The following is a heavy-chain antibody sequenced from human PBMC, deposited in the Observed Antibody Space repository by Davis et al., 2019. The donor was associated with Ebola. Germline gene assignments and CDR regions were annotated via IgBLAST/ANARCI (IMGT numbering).Heavy chain of an antibody. Sequence: GESLKISCASAEFTVSRNYMSWVRQPPGKGLEWVSSIGGSGSSTYYADSVKGRFTISRDNSKDTVYLQMNSLRVEDTAVYYCAKAYDYGDYGELQYWGQGTPVTVSS. CDR1: EFTVSRNY. CDR2: IGGSGSST. D-gene: IGHD4-17*01. J-gene: IGHJ4*02. CDR3: AKAYDYGDYGELQY. V-gene: IGHV3-23*01.